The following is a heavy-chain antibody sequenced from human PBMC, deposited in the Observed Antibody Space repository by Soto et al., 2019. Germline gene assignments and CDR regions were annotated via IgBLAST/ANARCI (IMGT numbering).Heavy chain of an antibody. V-gene: IGHV4-31*03. Sequence: QVQLQESGPGLVKPSQTLSLTCTVSGGSISSGGYYWSWIRQHPGKGLEWIGYIYYSGSAYYNPSLKSRVTISVDTSKNQFSLKLSSVTAADTAVYYCARVSRIAAAGNGPSFDYWGQGTLVTVSS. J-gene: IGHJ4*02. CDR2: IYYSGSA. CDR3: ARVSRIAAAGNGPSFDY. CDR1: GGSISSGGYY. D-gene: IGHD6-13*01.